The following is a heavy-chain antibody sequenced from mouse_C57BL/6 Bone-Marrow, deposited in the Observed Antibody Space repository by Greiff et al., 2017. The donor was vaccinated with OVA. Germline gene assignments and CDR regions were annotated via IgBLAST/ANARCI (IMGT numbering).Heavy chain of an antibody. J-gene: IGHJ3*01. V-gene: IGHV14-2*01. CDR1: GFNIKDYY. Sequence: EVQRVESGAELVKPGASVKLSCTASGFNIKDYYMHWVKQRTEQGLEWIGRIDPEDGETKYAPKFQGKATITADTSSKTAYLQLSSLTSEDTAVYYCANSMVTDSFAYWGQGTLVTVSA. CDR2: IDPEDGET. CDR3: ANSMVTDSFAY. D-gene: IGHD2-2*01.